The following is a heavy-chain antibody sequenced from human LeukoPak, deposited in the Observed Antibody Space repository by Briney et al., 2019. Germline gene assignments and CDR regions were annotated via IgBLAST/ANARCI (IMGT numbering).Heavy chain of an antibody. Sequence: KASETLSLTCTVSGGSISNYYWSWTRQPPGKGLEWIGYVHYTGSTGYNPSLKSRVTLSVDTSKNQFSLKLSSVTAADTAVYYCARCGYSYGTGYYFDYWGHGSLVTVSS. J-gene: IGHJ4*01. CDR1: GGSISNYY. CDR2: VHYTGST. D-gene: IGHD5-18*01. CDR3: ARCGYSYGTGYYFDY. V-gene: IGHV4-59*01.